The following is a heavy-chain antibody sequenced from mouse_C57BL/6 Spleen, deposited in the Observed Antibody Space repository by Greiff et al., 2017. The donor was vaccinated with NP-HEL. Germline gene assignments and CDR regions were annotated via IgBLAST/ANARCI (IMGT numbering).Heavy chain of an antibody. D-gene: IGHD1-1*01. J-gene: IGHJ4*01. CDR1: GYAFSSSW. CDR2: IYPGDGDT. Sequence: QVQLKQSGPELVKPGASVKISCKASGYAFSSSWMNWVKQRPGKGLEWIGRIYPGDGDTNYNGKVKGKATLTADKSSSTAYMQLSSLTSEDSAVYFCAREVYYGSSPYYAMDYWGQGTSVTVSS. V-gene: IGHV1-82*01. CDR3: AREVYYGSSPYYAMDY.